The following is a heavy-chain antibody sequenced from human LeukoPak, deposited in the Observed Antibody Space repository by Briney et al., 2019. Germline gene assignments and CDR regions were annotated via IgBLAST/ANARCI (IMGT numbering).Heavy chain of an antibody. V-gene: IGHV3-30*18. CDR2: ISYDGSTQ. Sequence: GGSLILSCAASGFTFSSYGMHWVRQAPGKGLEWVAVISYDGSTQYYADSVKGRFTISRDNSNNTLSLQMNSLKAEDTAVYYCAKGRMMATIMISFDYWGRGTLVTVSS. J-gene: IGHJ4*02. D-gene: IGHD5-24*01. CDR3: AKGRMMATIMISFDY. CDR1: GFTFSSYG.